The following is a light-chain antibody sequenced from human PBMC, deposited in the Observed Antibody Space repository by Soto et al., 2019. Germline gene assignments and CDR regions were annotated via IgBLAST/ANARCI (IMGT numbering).Light chain of an antibody. CDR1: LSVSND. V-gene: IGKV3-15*01. J-gene: IGKJ1*01. Sequence: EVVMTQSPATLSVSPGERATLSCRASLSVSNDLAWYQQKPGQSPRLLIYAASTRATGIPARFSGSGSGTEFTLTISSLQSEDFAIDYCQQYNNWPRTFGQGTKVEV. CDR2: AAS. CDR3: QQYNNWPRT.